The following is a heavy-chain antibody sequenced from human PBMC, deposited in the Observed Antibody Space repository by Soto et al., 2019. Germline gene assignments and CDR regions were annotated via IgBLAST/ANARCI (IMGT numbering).Heavy chain of an antibody. V-gene: IGHV1-2*02. CDR1: GYTFTGYY. J-gene: IGHJ6*02. CDR3: ARAAINLYGMDV. CDR2: INTNSGDT. Sequence: QVQLVQSGAEVKKPGASVRVSCKTCGYTFTGYYLHWVRQAPGQGLEWMGWINTNSGDTSYAQQFQGRVTMTRDTSISTAYMELSTLRSDDTAVYNCARAAINLYGMDVWGQGTTVTVSS.